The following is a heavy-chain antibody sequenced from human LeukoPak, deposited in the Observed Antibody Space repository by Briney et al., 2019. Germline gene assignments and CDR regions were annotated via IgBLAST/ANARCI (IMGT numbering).Heavy chain of an antibody. V-gene: IGHV3-7*01. CDR3: ARHQMDTGYRPFDI. D-gene: IGHD5-24*01. Sequence: GGSLRLSCAASGFTITTYWMTWVRQAPGKGLEWVAKIKDDGSKRSYVDSVKGRFTISRDNARNSLYLQMNSLRVEDTAVYFCARHQMDTGYRPFDIWGQGRMVTVSS. J-gene: IGHJ3*02. CDR1: GFTITTYW. CDR2: IKDDGSKR.